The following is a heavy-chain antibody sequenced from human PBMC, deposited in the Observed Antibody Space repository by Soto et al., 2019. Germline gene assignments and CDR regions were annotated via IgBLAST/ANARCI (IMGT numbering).Heavy chain of an antibody. D-gene: IGHD2-2*01. CDR3: GRDLTSNANCIDT. J-gene: IGHJ5*02. V-gene: IGHV4-30-4*01. Sequence: SETLSLTCSVSGDYIHVGGYYWTWIRQRPGKGLEWMGYIYYTGKTYYNPSLESRLTMSVDRSKNQFSLRLTSVTAADTAVCFCGRDLTSNANCIDTWGQGTLVTVSS. CDR1: GDYIHVGGYY. CDR2: IYYTGKT.